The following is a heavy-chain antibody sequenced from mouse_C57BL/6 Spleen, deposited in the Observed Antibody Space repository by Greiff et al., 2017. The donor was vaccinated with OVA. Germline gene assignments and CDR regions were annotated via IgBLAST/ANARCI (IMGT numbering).Heavy chain of an antibody. D-gene: IGHD3-1*01. J-gene: IGHJ2*01. CDR1: GYTFTRYW. V-gene: IGHV1-7*01. CDR2: INPSSGYT. Sequence: QVQLKESGAELAKPGASVKLSCKTSGYTFTRYWMHWVKQRPGQGLEWIGSINPSSGYTKYNQRFMDKATLTADKSSSTAYMQLSSLTYEDSAVYYCARSGDSHYFDYWGQGTTLTVSS. CDR3: ARSGDSHYFDY.